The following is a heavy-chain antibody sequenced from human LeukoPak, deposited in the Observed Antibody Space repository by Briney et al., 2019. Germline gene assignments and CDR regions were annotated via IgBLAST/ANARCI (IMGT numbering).Heavy chain of an antibody. CDR2: ISGSGGST. CDR3: AKLNGSGSYYISPYYFDY. V-gene: IGHV3-23*01. Sequence: GGSLRLSCAASGFTFSSYAMSWVRQAPGKGLEWVSAISGSGGSTYYADSVKGRFTISRDNSKNTLYLQMNSLRAEDTAVYCCAKLNGSGSYYISPYYFDYWGQGTLVTVSS. D-gene: IGHD3-10*01. CDR1: GFTFSSYA. J-gene: IGHJ4*02.